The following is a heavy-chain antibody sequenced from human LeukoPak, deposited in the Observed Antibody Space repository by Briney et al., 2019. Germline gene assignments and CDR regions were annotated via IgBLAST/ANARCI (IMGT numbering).Heavy chain of an antibody. CDR2: IIPILGIA. V-gene: IGHV1-69*04. CDR3: ARERRGYGDYGLTAPGAFDY. Sequence: ASVKVSCKSSGGTFSIYAISWVRQAPGQGLEWMGRIIPILGIANYAQKFQGRVTITADKSTSTAYMELSSLRSEDTAVYYCARERRGYGDYGLTAPGAFDYWGQGTLVTVSS. J-gene: IGHJ4*02. D-gene: IGHD4-17*01. CDR1: GGTFSIYA.